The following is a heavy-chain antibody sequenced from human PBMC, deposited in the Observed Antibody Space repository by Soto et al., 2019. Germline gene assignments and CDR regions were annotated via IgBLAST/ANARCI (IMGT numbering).Heavy chain of an antibody. D-gene: IGHD3-10*01. CDR1: GFTFRVSD. V-gene: IGHV3-23*01. J-gene: IGHJ3*02. CDR2: IGGGGDDT. CDR3: AKDRMSHHSVLVPFDI. Sequence: VQLLESGGGLVQPGGSLRLSCAASGFTFRVSDMSWVRQAPGKGLEWVSGIGGGGDDTYYADSVKGRFVISRDTSKSTLSLQMNGLRAEDTAVYLCAKDRMSHHSVLVPFDIWGQGPMVTVSS.